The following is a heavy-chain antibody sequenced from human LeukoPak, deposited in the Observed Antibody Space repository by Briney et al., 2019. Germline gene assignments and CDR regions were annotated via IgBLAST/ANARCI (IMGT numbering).Heavy chain of an antibody. J-gene: IGHJ4*02. Sequence: SETLSLTCTVSGGSIGSSSYYWGWIRQPPGKGLEWIGSIYYSGSTYYNPSLKSRVTISVDTSKNQFSLKLSSVTAADTAVYYCARRGSYYDSSGDYWGQGALVTVSS. V-gene: IGHV4-39*01. D-gene: IGHD3-22*01. CDR1: GGSIGSSSYY. CDR3: ARRGSYYDSSGDY. CDR2: IYYSGST.